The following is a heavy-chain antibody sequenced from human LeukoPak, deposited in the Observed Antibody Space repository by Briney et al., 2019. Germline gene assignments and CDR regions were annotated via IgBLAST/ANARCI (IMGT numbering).Heavy chain of an antibody. CDR1: GFTFDDYG. Sequence: PGGSLRLSCAASGFTFDDYGMSWVRHAPGKGLEWVSGINWNGGSTGYADSVKGRFTISRDNAKNSLYLQMNSLRAEDTALYYCARPRYYYDSSGSPRYFDYWGQGTLVTVSS. CDR2: INWNGGST. J-gene: IGHJ4*02. CDR3: ARPRYYYDSSGSPRYFDY. D-gene: IGHD3-22*01. V-gene: IGHV3-20*04.